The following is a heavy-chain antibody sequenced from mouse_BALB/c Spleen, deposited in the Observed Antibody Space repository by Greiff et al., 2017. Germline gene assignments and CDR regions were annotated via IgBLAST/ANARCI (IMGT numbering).Heavy chain of an antibody. J-gene: IGHJ4*01. V-gene: IGHV1S22*01. CDR2: IYPGSGST. CDR1: GYTFTSYW. D-gene: IGHD2-3*01. Sequence: LQQPGSELVRPGASVKLSCKASGYTFTSYWMHWVKQRPGQGLEWIGNIYPGSGSTNYDEKFKSKATLTVDTSSSTAYMQLSSLTSEDSAVYYCTRGWSNAMDYWGQGTSVTGSS. CDR3: TRGWSNAMDY.